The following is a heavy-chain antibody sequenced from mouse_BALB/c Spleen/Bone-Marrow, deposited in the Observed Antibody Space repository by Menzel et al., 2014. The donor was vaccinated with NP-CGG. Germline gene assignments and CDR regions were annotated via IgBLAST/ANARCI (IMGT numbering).Heavy chain of an antibody. J-gene: IGHJ2*01. Sequence: EVKLVESGGDLAKPGGSLKLSCVASGFTFSSYGMSWVRQTPDKRLEWVATISSGGSYTYYPDSVKGRFTISRDNAKNTLYLQMSSLKSEDTAMYYCGRNYYGSSYYFDYWGQGTTLTVSS. CDR2: ISSGGSYT. CDR1: GFTFSSYG. V-gene: IGHV5-6*01. D-gene: IGHD1-1*01. CDR3: GRNYYGSSYYFDY.